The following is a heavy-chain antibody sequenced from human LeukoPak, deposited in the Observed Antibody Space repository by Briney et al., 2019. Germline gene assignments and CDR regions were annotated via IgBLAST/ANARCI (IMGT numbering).Heavy chain of an antibody. V-gene: IGHV3-30*18. CDR1: GFTFRSYG. Sequence: GGSLRLSCAASGFTFRSYGMHWVRQAPGKGLEWAAVISYDGSNKYYADSVKGRFTISRDNSKNTLYLQMNSLRAEDTAVYYCANEPYCSSTSCYAYWGQGTLVTVSS. CDR2: ISYDGSNK. CDR3: ANEPYCSSTSCYAY. D-gene: IGHD2-2*01. J-gene: IGHJ4*02.